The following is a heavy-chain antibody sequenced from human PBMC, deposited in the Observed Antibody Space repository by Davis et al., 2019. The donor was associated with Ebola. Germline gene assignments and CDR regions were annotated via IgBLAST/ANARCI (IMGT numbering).Heavy chain of an antibody. Sequence: AASVKVSCKASGGTFSSYAISWVRQAPGQGLEWMGGIIPIFGTANYAQKFQGRVTITADESTSIAYMELSSLRSEDTAVYYCAREGSGYDYWFDPWGQGTLVTVSS. CDR3: AREGSGYDYWFDP. J-gene: IGHJ5*02. CDR2: IIPIFGTA. CDR1: GGTFSSYA. D-gene: IGHD5-12*01. V-gene: IGHV1-69*13.